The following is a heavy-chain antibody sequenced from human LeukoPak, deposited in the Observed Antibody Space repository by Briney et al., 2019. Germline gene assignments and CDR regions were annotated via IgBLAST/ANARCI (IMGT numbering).Heavy chain of an antibody. CDR3: WYGGY. J-gene: IGHJ4*02. CDR2: ISYDGSNK. CDR1: GFTFSSYG. V-gene: IGHV3-30*03. D-gene: IGHD6-19*01. Sequence: GGSLRLSCAASGFTFSSYGMHWVRQAPGKGLEWVAVISYDGSNKYYADSVKGRFTISRDNSKNTLYLQMNSLRAEDTAVYYGWYGGYWGQGTLVTVSS.